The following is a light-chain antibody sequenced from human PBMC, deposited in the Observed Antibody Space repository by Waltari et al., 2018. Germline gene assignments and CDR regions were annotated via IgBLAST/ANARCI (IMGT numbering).Light chain of an antibody. CDR2: KAS. CDR3: LQYNSYPWT. V-gene: IGKV1-5*03. Sequence: DIQVTQSPSTLSASVGDSVTITCRASQSIVVWLAWYQQTPGKAPGLLSYKASYLESGVPSTFSGSASGTAFALSISSLHADDFATYYCLQYNSYPWTFGQGPTVEIK. CDR1: QSIVVW. J-gene: IGKJ1*01.